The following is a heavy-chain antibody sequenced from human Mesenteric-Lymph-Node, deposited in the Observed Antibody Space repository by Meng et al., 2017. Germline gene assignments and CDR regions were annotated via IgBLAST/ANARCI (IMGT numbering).Heavy chain of an antibody. J-gene: IGHJ3*02. CDR1: GFTFSSYA. V-gene: IGHV3-23*01. CDR2: ISGSGTTT. Sequence: GGSLRLSCAASGFTFSSYAMSWVRQAPGKGLEWVSGISGSGTTTYYADSVKGRFTISRDNSKNTLYLQMNSLRAEDTAVYSCAKDYRGQLHDAFDICGQGTMVTVSS. CDR3: AKDYRGQLHDAFDI. D-gene: IGHD2-2*01.